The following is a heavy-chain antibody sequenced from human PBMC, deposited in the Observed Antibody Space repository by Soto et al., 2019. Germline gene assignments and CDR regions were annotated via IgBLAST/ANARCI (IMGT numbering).Heavy chain of an antibody. J-gene: IGHJ3*02. CDR1: GFTFSGST. V-gene: IGHV3-73*02. D-gene: IGHD6-6*01. CDR2: IRSKGDNNAT. Sequence: EVQLVESGGGLVQPGGPLKLSCAPSGFTFSGSTVHWVRQASGKGQDWVGRIRSKGDNNATAYAASVKGRFTISRDDSKNTAFLQMDSLKTEDTAVYYCTTRSIADDAFDIWGQGTLVTVSS. CDR3: TTRSIADDAFDI.